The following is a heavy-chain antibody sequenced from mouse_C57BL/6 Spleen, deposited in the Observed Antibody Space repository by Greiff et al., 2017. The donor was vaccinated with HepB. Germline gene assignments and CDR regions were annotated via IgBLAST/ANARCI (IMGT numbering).Heavy chain of an antibody. J-gene: IGHJ3*01. D-gene: IGHD2-3*01. V-gene: IGHV1-59*01. CDR3: ARLYDGFFAY. Sequence: QVQLQQPGAELVRPGPSVKLSCKASGYTFTSYWMHWVKQRPGQGLEWIGVIDPSDSYTNYNQKFKGKATLTVDTSSSTAYMQLSSLTSEDSAVYYCARLYDGFFAYWGQGTLVTVSA. CDR1: GYTFTSYW. CDR2: IDPSDSYT.